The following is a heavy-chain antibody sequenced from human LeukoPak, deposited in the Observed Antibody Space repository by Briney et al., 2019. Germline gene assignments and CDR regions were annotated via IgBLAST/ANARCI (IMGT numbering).Heavy chain of an antibody. CDR2: IYSRGGT. CDR3: ARDNSGWSRDY. Sequence: GGSLRLSCAVSGFSFSNNYMNWVRQAPGKGLEWVSLIYSRGGTSYADSVKGRFTISRDNAKNSLYLQMNSLRAEDTAIYYCARDNSGWSRDYWGQGTLVTVSS. CDR1: GFSFSNNY. D-gene: IGHD6-19*01. J-gene: IGHJ4*02. V-gene: IGHV3-53*01.